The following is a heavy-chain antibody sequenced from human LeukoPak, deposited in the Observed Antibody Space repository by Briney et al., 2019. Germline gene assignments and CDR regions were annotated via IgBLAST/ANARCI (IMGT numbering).Heavy chain of an antibody. CDR1: GDSVSSNSAA. CDR2: TYYRSKWYN. V-gene: IGHV6-1*01. CDR3: ASGDNLSFDL. J-gene: IGHJ2*01. Sequence: TQTLSLTCAISGDSVSSNSAAWNWVRQSPSRGLEWLGRTYYRSKWYNDFAVSVKGRITINPDTSKNQFSLLLSSVTPEDTALYYCASGDNLSFDLWGRGTLGTVSS.